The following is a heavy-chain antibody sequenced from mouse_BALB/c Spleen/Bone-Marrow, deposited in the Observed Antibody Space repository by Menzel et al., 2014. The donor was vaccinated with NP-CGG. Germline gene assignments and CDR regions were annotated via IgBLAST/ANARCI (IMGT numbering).Heavy chain of an antibody. Sequence: EVKLMESGPELVKPGASVKMSCKASGYTFTAYVMHWVKQKPGQGLEWIGYINPYNDGTKYNEMFKGKATLTSDKSSSTAYMELSSTTSEDSAVYYCAREGGLQRGDYYAMHYWGQGTPVTVSS. V-gene: IGHV1-14*01. J-gene: IGHJ4*01. D-gene: IGHD1-1*01. CDR2: INPYNDGT. CDR3: AREGGLQRGDYYAMHY. CDR1: GYTFTAYV.